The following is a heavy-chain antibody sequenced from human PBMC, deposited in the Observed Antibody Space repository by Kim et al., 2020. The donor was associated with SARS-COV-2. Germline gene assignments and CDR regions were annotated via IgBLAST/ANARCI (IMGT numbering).Heavy chain of an antibody. Sequence: GGSLRLSCAASGFTFDDYAMHWVRQAPGKGLEWVSGISWNSGSIGYADSVKGRFTISRDNAKNSLYLQMNSLRAEDTALYYCAKDKSMVRGVISDAFDI. CDR2: ISWNSGSI. CDR3: AKDKSMVRGVISDAFDI. J-gene: IGHJ3*02. D-gene: IGHD3-10*01. CDR1: GFTFDDYA. V-gene: IGHV3-9*01.